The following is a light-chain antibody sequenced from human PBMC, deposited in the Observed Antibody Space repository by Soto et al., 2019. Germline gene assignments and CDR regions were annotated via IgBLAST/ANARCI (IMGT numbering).Light chain of an antibody. V-gene: IGLV1-40*01. J-gene: IGLJ2*01. CDR1: SSNIGAGYD. Sequence: SVLTQPPSVSGAPGQRVTISCTGSSSNIGAGYDVHWYQQFPGTAPKVLIYGNSNRPSGVPDRFSGSKSGTSASLAITGLQAEDEADYYCQSYDSSLRGSVVFGGGTKLTVL. CDR2: GNS. CDR3: QSYDSSLRGSVV.